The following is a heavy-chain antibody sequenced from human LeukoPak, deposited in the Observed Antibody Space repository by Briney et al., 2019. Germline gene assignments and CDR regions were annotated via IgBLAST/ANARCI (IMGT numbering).Heavy chain of an antibody. Sequence: PSETLSLTCAVSGYSISSGYYWGWIRQPPGKGLEWIGSIYHSGSTYYNPSLKSRVTISVDTSKNQFSLKLSSVTAADTAVYYCARGSLYDFWSGYYWFDPWGQGTLVTVSS. J-gene: IGHJ5*02. CDR2: IYHSGST. CDR1: GYSISSGYY. D-gene: IGHD3-3*01. CDR3: ARGSLYDFWSGYYWFDP. V-gene: IGHV4-38-2*01.